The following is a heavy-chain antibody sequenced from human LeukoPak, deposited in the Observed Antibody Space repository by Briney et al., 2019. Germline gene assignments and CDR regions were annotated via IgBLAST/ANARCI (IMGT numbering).Heavy chain of an antibody. CDR3: AREKPPLTRAFDI. CDR2: ISGSGSTM. Sequence: GGSLRLSCAASGFTFSDYYMIWIRQAPGKGLEWVSYISGSGSTMYDADSVKGRFTISRDNVKNSLYLHMHSLRAEDTAVYYCAREKPPLTRAFDIWGQGTMVTVSS. CDR1: GFTFSDYY. V-gene: IGHV3-11*04. J-gene: IGHJ3*02.